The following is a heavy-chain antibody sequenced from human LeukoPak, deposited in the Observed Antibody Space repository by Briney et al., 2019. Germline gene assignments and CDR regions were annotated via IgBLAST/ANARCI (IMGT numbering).Heavy chain of an antibody. V-gene: IGHV1-18*01. CDR1: GYTFTSYG. CDR3: ARAPSNYCSSTSCLYGMDV. J-gene: IGHJ6*02. CDR2: ISAYNGNT. D-gene: IGHD2-2*01. Sequence: ASVKVSCKASGYTFTSYGISWVRQAPGQGLEWMGWISAYNGNTNYAQKLQGRVTITRDTSASTAYMELSSLRSEDTAVYYCARAPSNYCSSTSCLYGMDVWGQGTTVTVSS.